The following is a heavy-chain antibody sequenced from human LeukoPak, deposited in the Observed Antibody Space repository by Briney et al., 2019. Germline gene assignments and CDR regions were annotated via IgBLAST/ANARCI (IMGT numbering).Heavy chain of an antibody. J-gene: IGHJ6*03. CDR1: GGSISSYY. D-gene: IGHD6-13*01. V-gene: IGHV4-59*01. CDR2: IYYSGTT. Sequence: PSETLSLTCTVSGGSISSYYWSWIRQPPGKGLEWIGYIYYSGTTNYNPSLESRVTISVDTSKNQFSLRLTSVTAADTAVYYCARVNYSSSWYPYYYYMDVWGKGTTVTVSS. CDR3: ARVNYSSSWYPYYYYMDV.